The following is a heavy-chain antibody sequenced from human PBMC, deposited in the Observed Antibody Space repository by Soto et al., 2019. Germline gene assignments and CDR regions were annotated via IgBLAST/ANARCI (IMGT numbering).Heavy chain of an antibody. D-gene: IGHD5-18*01. CDR1: GGSISSSSYY. CDR3: ARPDTAMVMGI. J-gene: IGHJ3*02. V-gene: IGHV4-39*01. CDR2: IYYSGST. Sequence: SETLSLTCTVSGGSISSSSYYWGWIRQPPGKGLEWIGSIYYSGSTYYNPSLKSRVTISVDTSKNQFSLKLSSVTAADTAVYYCARPDTAMVMGIWGQGTMVTVS.